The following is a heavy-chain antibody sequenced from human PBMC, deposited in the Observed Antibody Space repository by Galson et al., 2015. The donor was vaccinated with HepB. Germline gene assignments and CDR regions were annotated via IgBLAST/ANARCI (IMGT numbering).Heavy chain of an antibody. CDR2: IQQDGTEK. J-gene: IGHJ4*02. V-gene: IGHV3-7*03. CDR3: ARGTPNSGGYRNFFDY. D-gene: IGHD3-22*01. Sequence: SLRLSCAASGFTFTSYWMGWVRQTPGRGLEWVANIQQDGTEKYYVDSVRGRFTISRDNAKNSLFLQMNNLRVEDTAVYFCARGTPNSGGYRNFFDYWGQGTLVTVSS. CDR1: GFTFTSYW.